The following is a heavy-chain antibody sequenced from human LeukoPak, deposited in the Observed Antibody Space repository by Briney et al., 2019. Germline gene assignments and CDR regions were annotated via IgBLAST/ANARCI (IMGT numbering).Heavy chain of an antibody. D-gene: IGHD6-19*01. CDR1: GYTFTSYG. CDR3: ARDLRYSSGWFYDY. Sequence: GASVKVSCKASGYTFTSYGISWVRQAPGQGLEWMGWINPNSGGTNYAQKFQGRVTMTRDTSISTAYMELSRLRSDDTAVYYCARDLRYSSGWFYDYWGQGTLVTVSS. V-gene: IGHV1-2*02. CDR2: INPNSGGT. J-gene: IGHJ4*02.